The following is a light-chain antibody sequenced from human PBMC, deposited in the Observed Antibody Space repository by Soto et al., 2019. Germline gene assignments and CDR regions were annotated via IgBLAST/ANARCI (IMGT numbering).Light chain of an antibody. Sequence: QSALTQPRSVSGSPGQSVTISCTGTSSDVGGHNLVSWYQQHPGKAPKLVIYDVSKWPSGVPDRFSGSKSGNTASLTISGLQPEDEADYYCCSYAGSSLWVFGGGTKLTVL. CDR2: DVS. J-gene: IGLJ3*02. CDR1: SSDVGGHNL. V-gene: IGLV2-11*01. CDR3: CSYAGSSLWV.